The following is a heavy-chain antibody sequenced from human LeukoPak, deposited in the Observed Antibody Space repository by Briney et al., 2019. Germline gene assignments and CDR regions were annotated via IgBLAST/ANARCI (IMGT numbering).Heavy chain of an antibody. CDR3: ARDSSLGSGSYSKL. J-gene: IGHJ4*02. Sequence: ASVKVSCKASGGTFSSYAISWVRQAPGQGLEWMGRIIPILGIANYAQKFQGRVTITADKSTSTAYMELSSLRSEDTAVYYCARDSSLGSGSYSKLWGQGTLVTVSS. V-gene: IGHV1-69*04. CDR2: IIPILGIA. D-gene: IGHD3-10*01. CDR1: GGTFSSYA.